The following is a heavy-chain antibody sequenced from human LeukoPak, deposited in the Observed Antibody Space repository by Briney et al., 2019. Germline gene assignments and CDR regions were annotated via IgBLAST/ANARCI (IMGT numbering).Heavy chain of an antibody. Sequence: SETLSLTCTVSGDSISSDHYYWGWIRQPPGKGLEWIGCIYYGGSTYYNPSLKSRITISLDTSKNQFSLKLRSVTAADTAVYYCARVIPDIVVVVAAIGWFDPWGQGTLVTVSS. J-gene: IGHJ5*02. D-gene: IGHD2-15*01. CDR2: IYYGGST. CDR3: ARVIPDIVVVVAAIGWFDP. CDR1: GDSISSDHYY. V-gene: IGHV4-30-4*01.